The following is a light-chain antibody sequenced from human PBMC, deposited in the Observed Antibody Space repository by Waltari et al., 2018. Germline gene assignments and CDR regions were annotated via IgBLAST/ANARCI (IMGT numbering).Light chain of an antibody. Sequence: QSALTQPASVSGSPGQSITISCTGTSSDVGGYNYVSWYQQHPGKAPKLIIYDVSNRPSGVSNRFSGSEAGNTASLTISGLQAEDETDYYCSSYTSSSTPYVFGTGTKVTVL. CDR3: SSYTSSSTPYV. J-gene: IGLJ1*01. CDR1: SSDVGGYNY. CDR2: DVS. V-gene: IGLV2-14*03.